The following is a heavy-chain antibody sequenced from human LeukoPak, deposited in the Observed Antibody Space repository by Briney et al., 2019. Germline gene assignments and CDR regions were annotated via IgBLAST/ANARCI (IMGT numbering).Heavy chain of an antibody. D-gene: IGHD3-9*01. J-gene: IGHJ4*02. CDR2: ISGSGGST. CDR3: AKDPDPLRYFDWLSYYFDY. V-gene: IGHV3-23*01. Sequence: GGSLRLSCAASGFTFSSYAMSWVRQAPGKGLEWVSAISGSGGSTYYADSVKGRFTISRDNSKNTLYLQMNSLRAEDTAVYYCAKDPDPLRYFDWLSYYFDYWGQGTLVTVSS. CDR1: GFTFSSYA.